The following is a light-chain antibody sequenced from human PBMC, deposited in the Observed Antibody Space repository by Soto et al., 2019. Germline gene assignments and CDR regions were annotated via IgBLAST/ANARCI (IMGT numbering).Light chain of an antibody. CDR3: QQYNTHFTWT. V-gene: IGKV1-5*03. CDR1: QSISSW. CDR2: KAS. J-gene: IGKJ1*01. Sequence: DIQMTQSPSTLSASIGDRVTITCRASQSISSWLAWYQQKPGRAPKLLIYKASSLESGVPSRFSGSGSGTEFTLTISSLQPDDFATYYCQQYNTHFTWTFGQGTKV.